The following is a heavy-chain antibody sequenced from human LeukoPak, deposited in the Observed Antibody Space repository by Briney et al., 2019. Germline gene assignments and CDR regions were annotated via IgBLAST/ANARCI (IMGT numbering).Heavy chain of an antibody. Sequence: ASVKVSCRASRYTYTSYYMHWVRQAPGQGLEWMGIINPSGGSTSYAQKFQGRVTMTRDTSTSTVYMELSSLRSEDTAVYYRARAPGEGHDYYYYYYMDAWGKGTTVTVSS. V-gene: IGHV1-46*03. CDR1: RYTYTSYY. D-gene: IGHD1-1*01. CDR3: ARAPGEGHDYYYYYYMDA. J-gene: IGHJ6*03. CDR2: INPSGGST.